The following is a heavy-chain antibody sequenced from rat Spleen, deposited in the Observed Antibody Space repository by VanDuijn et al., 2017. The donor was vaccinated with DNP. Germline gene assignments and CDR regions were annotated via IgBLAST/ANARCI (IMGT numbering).Heavy chain of an antibody. Sequence: QVQLKESGPGLVQPSRTLSLTCTVSGFSLTSYGVHWVRQPPGKGLEWIAAISSGGNTYYNSPLKSRLSISRDTSKSQLFLKMHSLQTEDTATYYCVRDPYNAGFDHWGQGVMVTVSS. CDR1: GFSLTSYG. CDR2: ISSGGNT. D-gene: IGHD4-3*01. CDR3: VRDPYNAGFDH. J-gene: IGHJ2*01. V-gene: IGHV2S8*01.